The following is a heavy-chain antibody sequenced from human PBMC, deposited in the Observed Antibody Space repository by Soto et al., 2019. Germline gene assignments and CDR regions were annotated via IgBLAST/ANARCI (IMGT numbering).Heavy chain of an antibody. Sequence: SETLSLTCTVSGDSISSGSYWGWIRQPPGEGPEWIASIYHGGTTFYNPSLKSRISISVDTSKNQFSLRLTSVTAADTATYYCASVHVMLVAGSIFDYWGPGTLVPVPS. D-gene: IGHD3-16*01. CDR3: ASVHVMLVAGSIFDY. CDR1: GDSISSGSY. J-gene: IGHJ4*01. V-gene: IGHV4-38-2*02. CDR2: IYHGGTT.